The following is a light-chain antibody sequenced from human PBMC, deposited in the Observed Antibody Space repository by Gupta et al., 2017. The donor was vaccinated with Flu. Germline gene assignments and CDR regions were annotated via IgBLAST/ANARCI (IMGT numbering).Light chain of an antibody. CDR1: SSNIGSNT. CDR2: RNN. J-gene: IGLJ3*02. V-gene: IGLV1-44*01. CDR3: AAWDDSLNGGV. Sequence: QSVLTQPPSASGTPGQRVTISCSGSSSNIGSNTVNWYQQLPGTAPKLLIYRNNQRPSGVPDRFSGSKSDTSASLEIRGLQSEDEADYYCAAWDDSLNGGVFGGGTKLTVL.